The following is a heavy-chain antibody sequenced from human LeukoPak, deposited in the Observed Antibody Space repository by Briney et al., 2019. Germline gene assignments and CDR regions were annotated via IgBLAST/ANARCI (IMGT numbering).Heavy chain of an antibody. CDR2: ISYDGSNK. CDR1: GFTFSSYA. D-gene: IGHD3-3*02. V-gene: IGHV3-30-3*01. CDR3: AGGYIRGYYGMDV. Sequence: PGRSLRLSCAASGFTFSSYAMHWVRQAPGKGLEWVAVISYDGSNKYYADSVKGRFTISRDNSKNTLYLQMNSLRAEDTAVYYCAGGYIRGYYGMDVWGKGTTVTVSS. J-gene: IGHJ6*04.